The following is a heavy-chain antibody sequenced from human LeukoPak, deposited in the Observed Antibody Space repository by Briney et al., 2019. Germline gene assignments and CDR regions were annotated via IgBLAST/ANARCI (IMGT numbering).Heavy chain of an antibody. CDR2: ISSSSSYI. V-gene: IGHV3-21*01. CDR3: ARDGGAARLFDY. Sequence: GGSLRLSCAASGFTFSSYSMNWVRQAPGKGLEWVSSISSSSSYIYYADSVKGRFTISRDNAKNSLYLQMNSPRAEDTAVYYCARDGGAARLFDYWGQGTLVTVSS. CDR1: GFTFSSYS. D-gene: IGHD6-6*01. J-gene: IGHJ4*02.